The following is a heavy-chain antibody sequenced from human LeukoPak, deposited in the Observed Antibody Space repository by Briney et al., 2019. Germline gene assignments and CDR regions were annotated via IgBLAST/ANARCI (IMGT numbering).Heavy chain of an antibody. CDR2: ISWNSGSI. D-gene: IGHD3-3*01. CDR1: GFTFDDYA. J-gene: IGHJ5*02. CDR3: AKASSGYPSSANNWFDP. Sequence: GGSLRLSCAASGFTFDDYAMHWVRQAPGKGLEWFSGISWNSGSIGYADSVKGRFTISRDNAKNSLYLQMNSLRAEDTALYYCAKASSGYPSSANNWFDPWGQGTLVTVSS. V-gene: IGHV3-9*01.